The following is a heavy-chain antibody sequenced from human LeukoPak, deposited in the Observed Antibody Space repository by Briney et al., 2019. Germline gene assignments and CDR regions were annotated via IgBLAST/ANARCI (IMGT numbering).Heavy chain of an antibody. V-gene: IGHV3-33*01. D-gene: IGHD6-13*01. Sequence: PGGSLRLSCAASGFTFSSYGVHWVRQAPGKGLEWVAVIWYDGSNKYYADSVKGRFTIARDNSKNTLYLQMNSLRAEDTAVYYCARRLKLAAAGNGGCDYWGQGTLVTVSS. CDR1: GFTFSSYG. CDR3: ARRLKLAAAGNGGCDY. J-gene: IGHJ4*02. CDR2: IWYDGSNK.